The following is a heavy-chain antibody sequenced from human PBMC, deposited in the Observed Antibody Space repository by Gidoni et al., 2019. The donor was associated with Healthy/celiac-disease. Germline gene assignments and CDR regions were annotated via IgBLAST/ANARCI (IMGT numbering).Heavy chain of an antibody. J-gene: IGHJ4*02. Sequence: QVQLQESGPGLVKPSETLSLTCTVSGGSISSYYWSWIRQPPGKGLEWIGYIYYSGSTNYNPSLKSRVTISVDTSKNQFSLKLSSVTAADTAVYYCARALGLGEYPDYWGQGTLVTVSS. CDR1: GGSISSYY. CDR3: ARALGLGEYPDY. CDR2: IYYSGST. D-gene: IGHD4-17*01. V-gene: IGHV4-59*01.